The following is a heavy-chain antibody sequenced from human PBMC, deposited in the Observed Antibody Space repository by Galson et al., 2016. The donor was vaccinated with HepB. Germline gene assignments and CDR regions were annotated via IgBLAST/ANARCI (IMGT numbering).Heavy chain of an antibody. Sequence: ETLSLTCSVSGDSINIARYFWGWIRQSPTRGLEWIGTIANSRSTYYNPSLRSRVSISVDTSRNQFSLKLNSVTAADTALYYCVRDEYNISWYKYWGQGTLVTVSS. CDR3: VRDEYNISWYKY. CDR1: GDSINIARYF. J-gene: IGHJ4*02. CDR2: IANSRST. V-gene: IGHV4-39*02. D-gene: IGHD6-13*01.